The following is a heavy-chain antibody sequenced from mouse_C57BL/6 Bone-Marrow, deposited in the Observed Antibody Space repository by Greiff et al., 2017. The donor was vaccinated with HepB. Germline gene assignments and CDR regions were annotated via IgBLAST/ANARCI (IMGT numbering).Heavy chain of an antibody. Sequence: EVKVVESGEGLVKPGGSLKLSCAASGFTFSSYAMSWVRQTPEKRLEWVAYISSGGDYIYYADTVKGRFTISRDNARNTLYLQMSSLKSEDTAMYYCTRGVITTVVEPHYAMDYWGQGTSVTVSS. V-gene: IGHV5-9-1*02. D-gene: IGHD1-1*01. CDR3: TRGVITTVVEPHYAMDY. CDR2: ISSGGDYI. CDR1: GFTFSSYA. J-gene: IGHJ4*01.